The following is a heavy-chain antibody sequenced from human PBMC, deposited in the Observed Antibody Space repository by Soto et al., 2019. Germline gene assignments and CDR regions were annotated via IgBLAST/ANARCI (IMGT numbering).Heavy chain of an antibody. CDR2: ISGSGGST. CDR1: GFTFSSDA. Sequence: GGSPGLSFAASGFTFSSDAMSWVRQAPGKGLEWVSAISGSGGSTYYADSVKGRFTISRDNSKNTLYLQMNSLRAEDTAVYYCAKRFLEWSYYMDVWGKGTTVTVSS. V-gene: IGHV3-23*01. J-gene: IGHJ6*03. CDR3: AKRFLEWSYYMDV. D-gene: IGHD3-3*01.